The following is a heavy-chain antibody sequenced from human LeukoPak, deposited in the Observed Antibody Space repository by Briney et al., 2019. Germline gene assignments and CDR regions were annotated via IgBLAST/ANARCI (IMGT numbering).Heavy chain of an antibody. CDR2: ISGSGGTT. D-gene: IGHD3-22*01. J-gene: IGHJ4*02. Sequence: GGSLRLSCAASGLTFSSYGMNWVRQAPGKGLEWVSGISGSGGTTYYADSVKGRFTISRDNSKNSLSLQVSSLRAEDTAVYYCAKTNGYYSDWGQGTLVTVSS. CDR3: AKTNGYYSD. V-gene: IGHV3-23*01. CDR1: GLTFSSYG.